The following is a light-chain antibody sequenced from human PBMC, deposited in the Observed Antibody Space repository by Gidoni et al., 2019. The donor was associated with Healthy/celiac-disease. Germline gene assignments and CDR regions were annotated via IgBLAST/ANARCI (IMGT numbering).Light chain of an antibody. Sequence: IVMTQSPATLSVSQGERATLSCRASQSVRSNLAWYQQKPGQAPRHLIYGTATRATGMTSRFSGSGSGTEFTLTISSMQCEDCSVYYCQQYNNCHPITFGQGTRLEIK. CDR1: QSVRSN. CDR2: GTA. V-gene: IGKV3-15*01. CDR3: QQYNNCHPIT. J-gene: IGKJ5*01.